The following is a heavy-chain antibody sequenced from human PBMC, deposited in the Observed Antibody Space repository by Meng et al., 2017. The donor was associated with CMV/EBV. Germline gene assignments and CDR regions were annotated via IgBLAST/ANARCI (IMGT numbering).Heavy chain of an antibody. CDR1: GGSFSGYY. Sequence: QVQLQQGGAGLLKPSETLSLTGAVYGGSFSGYYWSWIRQPPGKGLEWIGEINHSGSTNYNPSLKSRVTISVDTSKNQFSLKLSSVTAADTAVYYCARGVGGWFDPWGQGTLVTVSS. V-gene: IGHV4-34*01. J-gene: IGHJ5*02. CDR3: ARGVGGWFDP. CDR2: INHSGST. D-gene: IGHD1-26*01.